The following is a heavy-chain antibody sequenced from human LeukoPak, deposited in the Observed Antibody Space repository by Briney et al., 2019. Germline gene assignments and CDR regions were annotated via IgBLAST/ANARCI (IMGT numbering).Heavy chain of an antibody. D-gene: IGHD6-19*01. J-gene: IGHJ4*02. CDR3: AKGYHSSGWYIPFDY. Sequence: GGSLRLSCAASGFTFSSYAMSWVRQAPGKGLEWVSAISDSGGSTYYADSVKGRFTISRDNSKNTLYLQMNSLRAEDTAVYYCAKGYHSSGWYIPFDYWGQGTLVTVSS. CDR2: ISDSGGST. V-gene: IGHV3-23*01. CDR1: GFTFSSYA.